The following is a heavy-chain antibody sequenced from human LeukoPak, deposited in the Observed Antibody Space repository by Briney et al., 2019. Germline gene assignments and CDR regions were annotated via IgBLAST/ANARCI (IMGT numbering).Heavy chain of an antibody. CDR1: GGSFRGHY. Sequence: SETLSLTCAVYGGSFRGHYWTWIRQSPGKALEWVGEINHRGSAHYAPSLRSRVTISVDTAKNQFSLRLNSVTAADTAVYYCARGVVAGSLGDNYYYLDAWGKGTTVTVSS. V-gene: IGHV4-34*01. CDR3: ARGVVAGSLGDNYYYLDA. J-gene: IGHJ6*03. CDR2: INHRGSA. D-gene: IGHD6-19*01.